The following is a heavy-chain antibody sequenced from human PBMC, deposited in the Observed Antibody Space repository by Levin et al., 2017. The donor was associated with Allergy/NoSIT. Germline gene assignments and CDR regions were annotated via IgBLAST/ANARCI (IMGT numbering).Heavy chain of an antibody. Sequence: PGGSLRLSCAASGFSVSNDYMSWVRQAPGKGLEWVSVIYSGGRTYYADSVKGRFTISRDNSKNTLYLQMNSLRVEDTAVYYCAGEPGYSSSWYYFDSWGQGTLVTVSS. D-gene: IGHD6-13*01. CDR1: GFSVSNDY. J-gene: IGHJ4*02. V-gene: IGHV3-53*01. CDR2: IYSGGRT. CDR3: AGEPGYSSSWYYFDS.